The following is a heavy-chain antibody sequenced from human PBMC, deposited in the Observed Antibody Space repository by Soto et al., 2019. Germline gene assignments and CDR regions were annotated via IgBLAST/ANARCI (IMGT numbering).Heavy chain of an antibody. J-gene: IGHJ5*02. D-gene: IGHD5-12*01. CDR3: ARYDAESGSNKLDP. V-gene: IGHV4-61*03. CDR1: GGSVSSRSHF. CDR2: VYYTGNT. Sequence: QVQLQESGPGVVKPSDTLSVTCTVSGGSVSSRSHFWSWIRQPPGGGLQWIGYVYYTGNTNYSPSLKRRATLSVDTSRNHLSLRLTSVTAADTAIYYCARYDAESGSNKLDPWGQGTLVTVSS.